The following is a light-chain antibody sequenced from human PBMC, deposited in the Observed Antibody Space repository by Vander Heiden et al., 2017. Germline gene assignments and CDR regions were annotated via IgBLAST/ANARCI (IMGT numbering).Light chain of an antibody. Sequence: ESAETQSVGTVSLSRGERATLSCRASQSVSSSHLAWYQQKPGQAPRLLIYGASSRATGIPDRFSGSWSWTDFTLTISRLDPEDFAVYYCQQYGSSPSLTFGGGTKVEIK. CDR1: QSVSSSH. CDR2: GAS. V-gene: IGKV3-20*01. CDR3: QQYGSSPSLT. J-gene: IGKJ4*01.